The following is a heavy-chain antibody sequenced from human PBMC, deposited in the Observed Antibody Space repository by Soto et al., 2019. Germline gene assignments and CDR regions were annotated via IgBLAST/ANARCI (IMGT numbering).Heavy chain of an antibody. D-gene: IGHD6-19*01. CDR1: GYSFTSYW. J-gene: IGHJ4*02. Sequence: PGESLKISWKGSGYSFTSYWIAWVRQMPGKGLEWMGIIYPGDSDTRYSPSFQGQVTISADKSISTAYLQWSSLEASDTAMYYCTRGWLAQYYFDYWGQGTLVTVSS. CDR2: IYPGDSDT. V-gene: IGHV5-51*01. CDR3: TRGWLAQYYFDY.